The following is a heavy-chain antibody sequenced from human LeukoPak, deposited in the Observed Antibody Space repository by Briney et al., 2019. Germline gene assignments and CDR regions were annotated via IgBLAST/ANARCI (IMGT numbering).Heavy chain of an antibody. D-gene: IGHD3-22*01. CDR2: ISGSGGST. CDR1: GFTFSSYA. J-gene: IGHJ4*02. V-gene: IGHV3-23*01. CDR3: AKNPARYYYDSSGYYFDY. Sequence: PGGSLRLSCAASGFTFSSYAMSWVRQAPGKGLEWVSAISGSGGSTYYADSVKGRFTISRDNSKNTLYLQMNSLRAEDTAVYYCAKNPARYYYDSSGYYFDYWGQGTLVTVSS.